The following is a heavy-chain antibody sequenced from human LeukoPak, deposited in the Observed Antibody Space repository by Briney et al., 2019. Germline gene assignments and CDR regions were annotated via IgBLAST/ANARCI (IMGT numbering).Heavy chain of an antibody. Sequence: GGSLRLSCAASGFTFSSYGMHWVRQAPGKGLDWVSSISSSSSYIYYADSLRGRFTISRDNAKNSLYLQMNSLRAEDTAVYYCARTYYYGSVTDAFDIWGQGTMVTVSS. J-gene: IGHJ3*02. CDR3: ARTYYYGSVTDAFDI. V-gene: IGHV3-21*01. D-gene: IGHD3-10*01. CDR2: ISSSSSYI. CDR1: GFTFSSYG.